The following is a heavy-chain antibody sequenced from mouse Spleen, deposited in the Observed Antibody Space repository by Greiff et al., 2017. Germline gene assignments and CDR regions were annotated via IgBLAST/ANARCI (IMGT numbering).Heavy chain of an antibody. CDR2: IWSDGST. V-gene: IGHV2-4-1*01. J-gene: IGHJ3*01. Sequence: VNVVASGPGLVAPSQSLSITCTVSGFSLTNYAVHWVRQSPGKGLEWLGVIWSDGSTDYNAAFISRLSISKDNSKSQVFFKMNSLQADETAIYYCARTYYRYDGIAYWGQGTLVTVSA. CDR3: ARTYYRYDGIAY. D-gene: IGHD2-14*01. CDR1: GFSLTNYA.